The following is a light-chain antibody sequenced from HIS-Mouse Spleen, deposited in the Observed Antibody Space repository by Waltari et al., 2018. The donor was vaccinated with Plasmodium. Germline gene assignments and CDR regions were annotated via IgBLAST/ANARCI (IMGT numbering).Light chain of an antibody. CDR2: AAS. V-gene: IGKV1-39*01. CDR3: KQSYSTRK. Sequence: DIQLTQSPSSLSASVGDRVPLTCRASQSTSSYLNWYQKKPGKAPKLLLYAASSLQSAVPSRWSGMGSGTDFNLSISSLQPEDFATYYWKQSYSTRKFDQGTKVELK. CDR1: QSTSSY. J-gene: IGKJ1*01.